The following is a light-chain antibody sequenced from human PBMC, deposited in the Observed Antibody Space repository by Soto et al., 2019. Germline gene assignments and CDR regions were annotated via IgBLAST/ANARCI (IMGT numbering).Light chain of an antibody. V-gene: IGKV3-20*01. J-gene: IGKJ1*01. CDR2: GAS. CDR1: QSVSSSY. Sequence: EIVLTQSPGTLSLSPGERATLSCRASQSVSSSYFAWYQQKPGRALRLLIDGASTRATGIPDRFSGSGSGTDFTLTISRLEPEDVAVYYCQQYEAVVTFGQGTKVDIK. CDR3: QQYEAVVT.